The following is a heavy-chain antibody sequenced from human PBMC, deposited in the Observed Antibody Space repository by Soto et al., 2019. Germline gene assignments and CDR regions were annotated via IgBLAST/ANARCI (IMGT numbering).Heavy chain of an antibody. D-gene: IGHD1-1*01. J-gene: IGHJ6*03. V-gene: IGHV4-4*02. Sequence: QVPLQESGPGLVKPSGTLSLTCAVSSGSVSSSNWGSGVRQRPGKGLEWIGETYHSGSTNYNPSLKSRVTISGDNSKNKFYLQLSSVTAADTAVYYCARRLKYWNDEAYYYYYYMDVWGKGTTVTVSS. CDR3: ARRLKYWNDEAYYYYYYMDV. CDR2: TYHSGST. CDR1: SGSVSSSNW.